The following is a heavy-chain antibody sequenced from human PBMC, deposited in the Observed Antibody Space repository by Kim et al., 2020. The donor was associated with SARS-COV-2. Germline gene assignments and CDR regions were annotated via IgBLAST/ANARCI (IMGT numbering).Heavy chain of an antibody. D-gene: IGHD3-9*01. CDR2: ISTGSTYR. V-gene: IGHV3-11*06. Sequence: GGSLRLSCVASGFTFIDYNMNWIRQAPGKGLEWLSYISTGSTYRFYPDSMKGRLSISRDDAEGSLHLQISSLRDDDTAMYYCARGTQLTQVFQRNEIFDVLGQGTMVTVSS. CDR3: ARGTQLTQVFQRNEIFDV. CDR1: GFTFIDYN. J-gene: IGHJ3*01.